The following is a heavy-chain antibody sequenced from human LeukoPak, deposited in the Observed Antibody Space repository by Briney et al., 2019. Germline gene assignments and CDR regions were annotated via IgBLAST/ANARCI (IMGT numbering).Heavy chain of an antibody. D-gene: IGHD3-16*01. V-gene: IGHV3-11*06. CDR1: GFILSDYY. J-gene: IGHJ4*02. CDR2: ISSSRSYT. Sequence: PGGSLRLSCAASGFILSDYYMTWIRQAPGKGLEWVSDISSSRSYTNYADSVKGRFTISRDNAKNSLYLQMNSLRADDTAVYYCASGGGGMVIGDYWGQGTLVTASS. CDR3: ASGGGGMVIGDY.